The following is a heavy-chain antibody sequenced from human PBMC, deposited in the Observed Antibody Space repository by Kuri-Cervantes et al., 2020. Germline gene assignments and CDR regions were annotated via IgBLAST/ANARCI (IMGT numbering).Heavy chain of an antibody. CDR3: ARGATNYGSGSYDYYYGMDV. CDR1: GGTFSSYA. Sequence: ASVKVSCKASGGTFSSYAISWVRQAPGQGLEWMGWINTNTGSPTYAQGFTGRFVFSLDTSVSTAYLQISSLKAEDTAVYYCARGATNYGSGSYDYYYGMDVWGQGTTVTVSS. CDR2: INTNTGSP. V-gene: IGHV7-4-1*02. D-gene: IGHD3-10*01. J-gene: IGHJ6*02.